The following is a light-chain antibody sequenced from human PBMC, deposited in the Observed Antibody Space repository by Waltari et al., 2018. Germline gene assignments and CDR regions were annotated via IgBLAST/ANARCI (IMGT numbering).Light chain of an antibody. CDR1: QSLVSSDGNTY. J-gene: IGKJ1*01. V-gene: IGKV2-30*01. Sequence: DVVMTQSPLSLPVTLGQPASISCRSSQSLVSSDGNTYFNWFQQRPSQSPRRLLYKVSNRDSGVPDRFSGSGSGTDFTLRISRVEAEDVGVYYCMQGTHRPWTFGQGTKVEIK. CDR2: KVS. CDR3: MQGTHRPWT.